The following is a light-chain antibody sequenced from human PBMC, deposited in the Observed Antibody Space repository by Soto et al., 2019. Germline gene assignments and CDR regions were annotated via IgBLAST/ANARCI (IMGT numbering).Light chain of an antibody. CDR2: EAS. J-gene: IGKJ1*01. CDR3: QQGSTGPWT. V-gene: IGKV3-11*01. CDR1: QSVSSS. Sequence: EIVLTQSPATLSLSPGERATLSCRASQSVSSSLAWYQQKLGQAPRLLIYEASDRATGIPARFSGSGSGTDFTLIISSLEPEDFAVYYCQQGSTGPWTFGQGTKVEIK.